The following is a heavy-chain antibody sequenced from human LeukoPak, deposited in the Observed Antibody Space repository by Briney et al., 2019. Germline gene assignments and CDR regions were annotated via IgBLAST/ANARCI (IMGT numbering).Heavy chain of an antibody. J-gene: IGHJ6*04. V-gene: IGHV3-23*01. CDR3: AELGITMIGGV. Sequence: GGSLRLSCAASGFTFSSYVMNWVRQAPGKGLEWVSAISGSGGSTYYADSVKGRFTISRDNSEKTLYLQMNSLRAEDTAVYYCAELGITMIGGVWGKGTTVTVSS. CDR2: ISGSGGST. D-gene: IGHD3-10*02. CDR1: GFTFSSYV.